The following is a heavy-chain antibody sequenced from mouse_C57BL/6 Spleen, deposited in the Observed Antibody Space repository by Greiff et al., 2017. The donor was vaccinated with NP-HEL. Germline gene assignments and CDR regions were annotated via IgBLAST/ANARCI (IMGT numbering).Heavy chain of an antibody. CDR2: INPSTGGT. CDR1: GYSFTGYY. D-gene: IGHD1-1*01. J-gene: IGHJ2*01. V-gene: IGHV1-42*01. CDR3: ARYRDYYGSSYVGDFDY. Sequence: EVHLVESGPELVKPGASVKISCKASGYSFTGYYMNWVKQSPEKSLEWIGEINPSTGGTTYNQKIKAKATLTVDKSSSTAYMQLKSLTSEDSAVYYCARYRDYYGSSYVGDFDYWGQGTTLTVSS.